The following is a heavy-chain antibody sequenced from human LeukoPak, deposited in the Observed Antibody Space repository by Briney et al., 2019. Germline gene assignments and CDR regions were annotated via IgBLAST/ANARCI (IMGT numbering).Heavy chain of an antibody. D-gene: IGHD6-13*01. Sequence: RGESLKISCKGSGYSFTSYWIGWVRQMPGKGLEWMGIIYPGDSDTRYSPSFQGQVTTSADKSISTAYLQWSSLKASDTAMYYCARGYSSSWYPPLYYYYGMDVWGQGTTVTVSS. CDR2: IYPGDSDT. J-gene: IGHJ6*02. V-gene: IGHV5-51*01. CDR1: GYSFTSYW. CDR3: ARGYSSSWYPPLYYYYGMDV.